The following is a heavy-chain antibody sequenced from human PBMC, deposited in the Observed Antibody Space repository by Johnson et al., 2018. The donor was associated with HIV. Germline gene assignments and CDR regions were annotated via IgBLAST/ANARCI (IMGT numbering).Heavy chain of an antibody. CDR2: ISWKSGNT. Sequence: VQLVESVGGWVQPGRSLRVSCAASGFTFDEYVIHWVRQAPGKGLEWVSGISWKSGNTGYADSVKGRFTISRDNAKNFVHLQMNSLRAEDTALYYCAKDKSWIDHAFDIWGQGTMVTVSS. J-gene: IGHJ3*02. CDR1: GFTFDEYV. D-gene: IGHD2-2*03. CDR3: AKDKSWIDHAFDI. V-gene: IGHV3-9*01.